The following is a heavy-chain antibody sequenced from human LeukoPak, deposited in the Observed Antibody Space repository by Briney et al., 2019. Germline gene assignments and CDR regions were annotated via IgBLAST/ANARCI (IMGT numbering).Heavy chain of an antibody. V-gene: IGHV3-30*18. CDR2: ISHDGSNK. CDR1: RFTFSNYG. D-gene: IGHD3-10*01. CDR3: TKEGNSGDFDY. J-gene: IGHJ4*02. Sequence: PGGSLRLSCPASRFTFSNYGMYLVRQAPGKGLEWVAVISHDGSNKYYADSVRGRFTISRDNSKNTLYLQMNSLRAEDTAVYYCTKEGNSGDFDYWGQGTLVTVSS.